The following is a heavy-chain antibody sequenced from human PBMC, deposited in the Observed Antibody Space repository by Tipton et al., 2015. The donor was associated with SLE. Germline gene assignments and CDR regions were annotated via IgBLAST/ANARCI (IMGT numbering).Heavy chain of an antibody. CDR3: AGNFDY. J-gene: IGHJ4*02. V-gene: IGHV3-33*01. Sequence: SGFTFNNYGMHWVRQAPGKGLEWVAGVWYDESQKHYGDSVRGRFTISRDNSKKTLSLEMNSLRAEDTAVYYCAGNFDYWGQGTLVTVSS. CDR1: GFTFNNYG. CDR2: VWYDESQK.